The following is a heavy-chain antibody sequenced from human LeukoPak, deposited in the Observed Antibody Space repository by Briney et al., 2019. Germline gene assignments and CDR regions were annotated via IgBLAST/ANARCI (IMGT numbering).Heavy chain of an antibody. Sequence: SGGSLRLSYTASGFTFGDYNMNWVRQAPGKGLEWVGYIRAKIHDGTTDYAASVRGRFTISRDDSRSIAYLQMTSLKSEDTAVYYCSRGQKDPYGPEFDYWGQGTLVTVSS. CDR2: IRAKIHDGTT. CDR3: SRGQKDPYGPEFDY. J-gene: IGHJ4*02. V-gene: IGHV3-49*04. D-gene: IGHD3-10*01. CDR1: GFTFGDYN.